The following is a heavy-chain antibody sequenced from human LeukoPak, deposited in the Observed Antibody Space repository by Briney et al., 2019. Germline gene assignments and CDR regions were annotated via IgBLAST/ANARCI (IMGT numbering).Heavy chain of an antibody. CDR3: ARHDYGGNSGDN. CDR1: GFTFSSYG. D-gene: IGHD4-23*01. J-gene: IGHJ4*02. V-gene: IGHV3-48*02. Sequence: GGSLRLSCAASGFTFSSYGMNWVRQAPGKGLEWVSYIGTSSSTIYYADSVKGRFTISRDNAKNSLYLQMNSLRDEGTAVYYCARHDYGGNSGDNWGQGTLVTVSS. CDR2: IGTSSSTI.